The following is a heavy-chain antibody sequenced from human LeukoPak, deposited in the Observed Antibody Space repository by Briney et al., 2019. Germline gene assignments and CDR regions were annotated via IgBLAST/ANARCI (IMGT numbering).Heavy chain of an antibody. CDR3: ARVVGKTLIDY. V-gene: IGHV4-39*07. CDR2: IYYSGST. D-gene: IGHD2-21*01. Sequence: SETLSLTCTVSGGSISSSSYYWGWIRQPPGKGLEWIGSIYYSGSTNYNPSLKSRVTISVDTSKNQFSLKLSSVTAADTAVYYCARVVGKTLIDYWGQGTLVTVSS. CDR1: GGSISSSSYY. J-gene: IGHJ4*02.